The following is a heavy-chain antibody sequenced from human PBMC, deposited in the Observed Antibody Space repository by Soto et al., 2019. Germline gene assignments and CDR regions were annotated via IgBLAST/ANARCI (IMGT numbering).Heavy chain of an antibody. CDR1: GFTFSSYA. V-gene: IGHV3-23*01. CDR3: AKVPENYYYYGMDV. CDR2: ISGSGGST. J-gene: IGHJ6*02. Sequence: PGGSLRLSCAASGFTFSSYAMSWVRQAPGKGLEWVSAISGSGGSTYYADSVKGRFTISRDNSKNTLYLQMNSLRAEDTAVYYCAKVPENYYYYGMDVWGQGTTLTVSS.